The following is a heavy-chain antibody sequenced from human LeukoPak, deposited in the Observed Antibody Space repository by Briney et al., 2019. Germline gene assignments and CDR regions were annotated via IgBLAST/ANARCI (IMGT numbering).Heavy chain of an antibody. V-gene: IGHV1-69*05. CDR3: ARDQVSVAVAGSFDY. CDR2: IIPIFGTA. CDR1: GGTFSSYA. D-gene: IGHD6-19*01. J-gene: IGHJ4*02. Sequence: ASVKVSCKASGGTFSSYAISWVRQAPGQGLEWMGRIIPIFGTANYAQKFQGRVTITTDESTSTAYMELSSLRSEDTAVYYCARDQVSVAVAGSFDYWGQGTLVTVSS.